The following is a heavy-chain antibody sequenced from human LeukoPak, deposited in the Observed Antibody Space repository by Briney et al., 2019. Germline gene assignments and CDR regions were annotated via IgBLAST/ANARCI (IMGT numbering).Heavy chain of an antibody. CDR3: ARRAAIHWGVFDS. Sequence: SETLSLTRSVSGASISTGGYYWGWTRRSPEKGLEWIGSLYNSGTIYYNPSLEGRVTISADTSTNQFSLNLRSVTAADTAVYYCARRAAIHWGVFDSWGQGTLVTVSS. CDR1: GASISTGGYY. CDR2: LYNSGTI. D-gene: IGHD3-16*01. V-gene: IGHV4-39*07. J-gene: IGHJ4*02.